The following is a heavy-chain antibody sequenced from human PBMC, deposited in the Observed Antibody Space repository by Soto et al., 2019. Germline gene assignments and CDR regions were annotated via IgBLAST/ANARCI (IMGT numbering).Heavy chain of an antibody. CDR2: IYSGGDT. D-gene: IGHD3-22*01. CDR3: ASDPFSQYSHDTRGFKK. J-gene: IGHJ4*02. V-gene: IGHV3-53*05. Sequence: PGGSLRLSCAASGFSVSSNYMNWVRQAPGKGLEWLSVIYSGGDTRYADSVKGRFSVSRDNSENRVYLEMKSLRVEDTAIYYCASDPFSQYSHDTRGFKKWGLGTLVTVSS. CDR1: GFSVSSNY.